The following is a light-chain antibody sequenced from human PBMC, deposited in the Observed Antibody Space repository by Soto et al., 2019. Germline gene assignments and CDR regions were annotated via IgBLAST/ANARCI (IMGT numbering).Light chain of an antibody. CDR3: QQHETFSGT. J-gene: IGKJ1*01. CDR2: DAS. CDR1: QSVTGW. Sequence: DTQMTQSPSTLSASVGDTVTVSCRASQSVTGWLAWYQQKPGEAPKLLIFDASALPRGVPSRFSGSGSGTKFTLTIASLQPDDFATYYCQQHETFSGTFGPGTKVDIK. V-gene: IGKV1-5*01.